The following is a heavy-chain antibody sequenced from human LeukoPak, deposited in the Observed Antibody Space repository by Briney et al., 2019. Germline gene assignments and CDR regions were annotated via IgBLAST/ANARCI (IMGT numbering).Heavy chain of an antibody. V-gene: IGHV3-30-3*01. J-gene: IGHJ4*02. CDR2: ISYDGSNK. Sequence: GRSLRLSCAASGFTFSSYAMHWVRQAPGKGLEWVAVISYDGSNKYYADSVKGRFTISRDNSKNTLYLQMNSPRAEDTAVYYCAREGGSSWSKRVYFDYWGQGTLVTVSS. D-gene: IGHD6-13*01. CDR1: GFTFSSYA. CDR3: AREGGSSWSKRVYFDY.